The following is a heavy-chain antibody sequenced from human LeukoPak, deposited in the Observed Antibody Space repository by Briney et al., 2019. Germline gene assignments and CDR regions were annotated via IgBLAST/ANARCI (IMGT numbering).Heavy chain of an antibody. Sequence: GGSLRLSCAASGFTFSIYAMHWVRQAPGKGLEWVSGISGSGGSTYYADSVRGRFTISRDNSRNTLCLQMNSLRAEDTAVYYCAKELRDTAGFDPWGQGTLVTVSS. D-gene: IGHD5-18*01. V-gene: IGHV3-23*01. J-gene: IGHJ5*02. CDR2: ISGSGGST. CDR1: GFTFSIYA. CDR3: AKELRDTAGFDP.